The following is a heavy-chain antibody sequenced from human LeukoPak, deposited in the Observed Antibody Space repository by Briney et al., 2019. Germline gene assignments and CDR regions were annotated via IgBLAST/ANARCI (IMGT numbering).Heavy chain of an antibody. Sequence: SLRLACAAYGFTFRSYAMHRVRWAPGKGLEMVAAISYDGSNRYYADSVEGRFTISRDKSRNTLSQQMNSRRAEDTAVYYCARPQRIQLWLPIDYWGQGTLVTVSS. J-gene: IGHJ4*02. D-gene: IGHD5-18*01. CDR2: ISYDGSNR. CDR3: ARPQRIQLWLPIDY. CDR1: GFTFRSYA. V-gene: IGHV3-30-3*01.